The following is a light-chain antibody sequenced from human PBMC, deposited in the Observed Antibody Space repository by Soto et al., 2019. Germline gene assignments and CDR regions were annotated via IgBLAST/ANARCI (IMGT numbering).Light chain of an antibody. J-gene: IGKJ1*01. V-gene: IGKV1-39*01. CDR1: QSISSY. CDR2: AAS. Sequence: IQMTQSPSSLSASVGDRVTITCRASQSISSYLNWYQQKPGKAPKLLIYAASSLQSGVPSRFSGSGSGADFTLTISSLQPEDFATYYCQQSYSIPWTFGQGTKVDI. CDR3: QQSYSIPWT.